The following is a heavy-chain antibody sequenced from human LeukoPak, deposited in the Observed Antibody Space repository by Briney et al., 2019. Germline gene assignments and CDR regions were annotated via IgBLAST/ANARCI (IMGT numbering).Heavy chain of an antibody. J-gene: IGHJ4*02. Sequence: SVKVSCKASGGTFSSYAISWVRQAPGQGLEWMGRIIPILGIANYAQKFQGRVTITADKSTSTAYMELSSLRSEDTAVYYCAREGGYSGYDFGYWGQGTLVTVS. CDR2: IIPILGIA. CDR3: AREGGYSGYDFGY. CDR1: GGTFSSYA. V-gene: IGHV1-69*04. D-gene: IGHD5-12*01.